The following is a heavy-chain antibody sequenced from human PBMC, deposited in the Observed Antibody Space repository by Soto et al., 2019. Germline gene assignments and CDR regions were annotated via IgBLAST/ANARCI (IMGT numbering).Heavy chain of an antibody. CDR2: ISGGGGSS. CDR1: GFTFSHYA. Sequence: EVQLLESGGGLVQPGGSLRPSCAASGFTFSHYAMSWVRQAPGKGLEWVSGISGGGGSSYYADSVKCRFTIFRDNSKNTMYLQMNNLRAENTAVYYCAHNGSVDCHSVFFYWGQGTLVIVSS. J-gene: IGHJ4*02. V-gene: IGHV3-23*01. D-gene: IGHD2-15*01. CDR3: AHNGSVDCHSVFFY.